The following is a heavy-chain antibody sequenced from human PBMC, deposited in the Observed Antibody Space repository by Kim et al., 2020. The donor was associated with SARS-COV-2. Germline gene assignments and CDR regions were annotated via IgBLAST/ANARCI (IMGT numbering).Heavy chain of an antibody. V-gene: IGHV3-21*01. J-gene: IGHJ1*01. CDR3: ARRPIAAAAPGYFQH. Sequence: DAVTGRYTISRDNAKNSLYLQMNSLSAEDTAVYYCARRPIAAAAPGYFQHWGQGTLVTVSS. D-gene: IGHD6-13*01.